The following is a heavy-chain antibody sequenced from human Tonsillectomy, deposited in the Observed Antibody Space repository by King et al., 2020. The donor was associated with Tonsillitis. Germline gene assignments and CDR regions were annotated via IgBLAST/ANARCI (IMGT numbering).Heavy chain of an antibody. Sequence: VQLVESGGGVVQPGRSLRLSCAASGFTFSSYSKHWVRQAPGKGLEWVALISHDGSRTYYADSVKGRFTISRDNSNNTLYLQMPSLRHEDTAVYYCARERLWTSGWGIDNWGQXXXVTVSS. V-gene: IGHV3-33*05. CDR1: GFTFSSYS. D-gene: IGHD6-19*01. J-gene: IGHJ4*02. CDR3: ARERLWTSGWGIDN. CDR2: ISHDGSRT.